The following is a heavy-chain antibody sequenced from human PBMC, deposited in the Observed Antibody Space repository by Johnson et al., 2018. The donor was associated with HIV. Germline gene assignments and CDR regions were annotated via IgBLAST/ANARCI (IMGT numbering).Heavy chain of an antibody. CDR2: IYSGGST. V-gene: IGHV3-66*01. Sequence: VQLVESGGGLVQPGGSLRPSCAASGFTVSSNYMRCVRQAPGKGLEWAPVIYSGGSTYYADSVKGRFTIPRDNSKNTLYLQMNSLRAEDTAVYYCARVHSGGAFDIWGQGTMVTVSS. J-gene: IGHJ3*02. CDR1: GFTVSSNY. CDR3: ARVHSGGAFDI.